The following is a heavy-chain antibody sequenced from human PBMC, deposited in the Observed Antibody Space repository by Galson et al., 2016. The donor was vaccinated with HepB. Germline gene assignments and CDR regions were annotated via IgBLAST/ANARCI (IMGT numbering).Heavy chain of an antibody. CDR2: IYIAGDT. CDR1: GFSVSNNY. V-gene: IGHV3-53*01. J-gene: IGHJ4*02. Sequence: GSLRLSCAASGFSVSNNYMTWVRQSPGKGLEWLSVIYIAGDTYYSDSLRGRFTASRDNAKNTLYLQMTSLSAEDTAVYYCATELRSWQKGGLDSWGQGTLVTVSS. CDR3: ATELRSWQKGGLDS. D-gene: IGHD5-12*01.